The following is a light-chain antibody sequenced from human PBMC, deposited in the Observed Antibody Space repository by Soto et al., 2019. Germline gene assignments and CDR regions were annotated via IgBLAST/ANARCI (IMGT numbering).Light chain of an antibody. J-gene: IGKJ5*01. V-gene: IGKV1-9*01. Sequence: DIQMTQSPSSLSASVGDIVSITCLASQNIDRSLSWYQQKPGKAPDLLIFDASNLKSGVSSRFSGSGSGTEFTLTISSLQPEDFATYYCQHLNSYLPITFGQGTRLEIK. CDR3: QHLNSYLPIT. CDR1: QNIDRS. CDR2: DAS.